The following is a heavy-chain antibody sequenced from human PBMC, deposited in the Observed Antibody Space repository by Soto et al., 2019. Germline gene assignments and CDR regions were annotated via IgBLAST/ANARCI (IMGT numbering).Heavy chain of an antibody. V-gene: IGHV3-30*18. J-gene: IGHJ4*02. CDR1: GFNFDNYG. D-gene: IGHD1-7*01. CDR3: AKDRVGGTFYTPLGF. Sequence: GGSLRLSCQASGFNFDNYGMHWVRQAPGKGLEWVAVITYDGSNKYYADSVKGRFTISRDNSKNTLSLHLNTLKPEDTAVYHCAKDRVGGTFYTPLGFWGQGTLVTVS. CDR2: ITYDGSNK.